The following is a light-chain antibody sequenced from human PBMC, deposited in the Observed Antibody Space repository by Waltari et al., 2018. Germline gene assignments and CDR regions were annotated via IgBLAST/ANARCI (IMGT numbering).Light chain of an antibody. V-gene: IGLV5-45*02. CDR1: SGSNVGTYR. J-gene: IGLJ3*02. CDR2: HNSYSVK. Sequence: QAGLTQPSSLSASPGASASLTCTLRSGSNVGTYRIYWYQQTPGSPPQYLLRHNSYSVKQQGSGVPSRFSGSKAASATAVIFPSSGLQSEDEADYCCIAWHSSAWVFGGGTKLTVL. CDR3: IAWHSSAWV.